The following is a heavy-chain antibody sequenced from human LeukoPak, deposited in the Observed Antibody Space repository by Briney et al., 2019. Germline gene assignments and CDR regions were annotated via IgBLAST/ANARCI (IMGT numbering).Heavy chain of an antibody. V-gene: IGHV4-59*01. Sequence: SETLSLTCTVSGGSISSYYWSWIRQPPGKGLEWIGYIYYSGSTNYNPSLKSRVTISADTSKNQFSLKLSSVTAADTAVYYCARAVAANNWFDPWGQGTLVTVSS. CDR1: GGSISSYY. CDR2: IYYSGST. CDR3: ARAVAANNWFDP. D-gene: IGHD6-19*01. J-gene: IGHJ5*02.